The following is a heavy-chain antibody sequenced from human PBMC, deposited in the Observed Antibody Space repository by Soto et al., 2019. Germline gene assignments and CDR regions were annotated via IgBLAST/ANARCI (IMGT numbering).Heavy chain of an antibody. V-gene: IGHV2-5*02. CDR2: IFWDDDK. CDR1: GFSLSTNAVG. J-gene: IGHJ5*02. Sequence: QITLKESGPTLVNPTQTLTLTCTFSGFSLSTNAVGVGWIRQPPGKALEWLALIFWDDDKRYSPFLKSRLTIXXDXSXXQVVLRMTNIDPADTGTYYCAHTVSADGNYRWFDPWGQGAQVTVSS. CDR3: AHTVSADGNYRWFDP. D-gene: IGHD1-26*01.